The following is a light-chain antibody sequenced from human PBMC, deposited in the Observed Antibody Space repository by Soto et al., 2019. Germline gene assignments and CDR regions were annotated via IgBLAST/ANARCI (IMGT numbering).Light chain of an antibody. Sequence: QSALTQTPSVSGSPGQSVTISCTGTSTDFVSYNRVSWYQQPPGTAPKLMIYEVSKRPSGVPDRFSGSKSGNTASLTISGLQAADEADYYCCSYAAGDSFKFGGGTKVTVL. CDR3: CSYAAGDSFK. CDR2: EVS. J-gene: IGLJ2*01. V-gene: IGLV2-18*02. CDR1: STDFVSYNR.